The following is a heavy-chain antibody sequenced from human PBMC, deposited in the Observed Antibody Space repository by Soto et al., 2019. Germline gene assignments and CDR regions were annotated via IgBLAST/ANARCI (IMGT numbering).Heavy chain of an antibody. CDR3: ARGPSGDKVHY. CDR1: GGSITSDYSC. J-gene: IGHJ4*02. CDR2: IFDSGTT. Sequence: SETLSLTCSVSGGSITSDYSCWSWIRQPPGEGLEWIGHIFDSGTTYTNPSLRSQVAISLDTSKNHFSLTLSSVTAADTAVYYCARGPSGDKVHYWGQGALVTVSS. D-gene: IGHD7-27*01. V-gene: IGHV4-30-4*01.